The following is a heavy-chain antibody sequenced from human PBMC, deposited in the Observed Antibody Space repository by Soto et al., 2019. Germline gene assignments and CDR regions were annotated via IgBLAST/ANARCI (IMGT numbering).Heavy chain of an antibody. J-gene: IGHJ6*02. Sequence: EVQLLESGGGLVQPGGSLRLSCAASGFTFSSYAMSWVRQAPGKGLEWVSAISGSGGSTYYADSVKGRFTISRDNSKNTLYLQMNSLRAEDTAVYYCAKDQLAAAQYYYYYGMDVWGQGTTVTVSS. CDR3: AKDQLAAAQYYYYYGMDV. V-gene: IGHV3-23*01. CDR1: GFTFSSYA. D-gene: IGHD6-25*01. CDR2: ISGSGGST.